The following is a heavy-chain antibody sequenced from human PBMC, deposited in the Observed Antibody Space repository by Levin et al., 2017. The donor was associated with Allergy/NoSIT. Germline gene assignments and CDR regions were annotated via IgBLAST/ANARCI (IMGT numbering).Heavy chain of an antibody. D-gene: IGHD3-22*01. J-gene: IGHJ5*02. V-gene: IGHV4-59*01. CDR3: ARLTYYYDSSGRSTLFDP. CDR1: GGSISSYY. CDR2: IYYSGST. Sequence: SQTLSLTCTVSGGSISSYYWSWIRQPPGKGLEWIGYIYYSGSTNYNPSLKSRVTISVDTSKNQFSLKLSSVTAADTAVYYCARLTYYYDSSGRSTLFDPWGQGTLVTVSS.